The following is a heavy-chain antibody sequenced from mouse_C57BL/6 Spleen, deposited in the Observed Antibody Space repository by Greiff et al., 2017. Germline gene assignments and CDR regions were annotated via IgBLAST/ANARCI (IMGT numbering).Heavy chain of an antibody. CDR3: ARGDYYGSSYLFDY. J-gene: IGHJ2*01. CDR2: IYPGSGNT. D-gene: IGHD1-1*01. CDR1: GYTFTDYY. V-gene: IGHV1-76*01. Sequence: VQLQQSGAELVRPGASVKLSCKASGYTFTDYYINWVKQRPGQGLEWIARIYPGSGNTYYNEKFKGKATLTAEKSSSTAYMQLSSLTSEDSAVYFCARGDYYGSSYLFDYWGQGTTLTVSS.